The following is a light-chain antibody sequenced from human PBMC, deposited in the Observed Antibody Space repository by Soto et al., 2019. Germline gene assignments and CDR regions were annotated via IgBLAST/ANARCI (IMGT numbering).Light chain of an antibody. CDR2: DSS. Sequence: LRQSPSTLPPSPGARATPSCSPSQTVSSNLAWYRQNPGQSPRLLTYDSSNRAAGIPARFSGSGSGPDFTLTVSSLEPEDFVVYYCQQRSDWPCTFGQGTKLDNK. J-gene: IGKJ1*01. CDR1: QTVSSN. V-gene: IGKV3-11*01. CDR3: QQRSDWPCT.